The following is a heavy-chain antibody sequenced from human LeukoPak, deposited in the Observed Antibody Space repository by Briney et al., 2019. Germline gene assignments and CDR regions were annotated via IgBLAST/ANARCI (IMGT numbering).Heavy chain of an antibody. CDR1: GVSISTSIYY. CDR3: ARVLYPGRWYFEY. J-gene: IGHJ4*02. D-gene: IGHD2-15*01. V-gene: IGHV4-39*01. Sequence: AAETLSLTCTVSGVSISTSIYYWGWIRQPPGKGREWIGNIYYSGSTYYNPPLKSRVTISVDTSKIQFYLNLSHVTAADTAVYYCARVLYPGRWYFEYWGPGTIVTVSS. CDR2: IYYSGST.